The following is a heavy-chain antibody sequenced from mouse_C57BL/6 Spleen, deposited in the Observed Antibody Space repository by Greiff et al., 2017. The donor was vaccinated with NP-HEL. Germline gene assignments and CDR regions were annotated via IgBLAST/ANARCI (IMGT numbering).Heavy chain of an antibody. J-gene: IGHJ2*01. D-gene: IGHD2-1*01. CDR3: TRGRWYLDY. CDR2: IDPSDSYT. Sequence: QVQLQQPGAELVRPGTSVKLSCKASGYTFTSYWMHWVKQRPGQGLEWIGVIDPSDSYTNYNQKFKGKATLTVDTSSSTAYMQLRSLTSEDSAVYYCTRGRWYLDYWGQGTTLTVSS. CDR1: GYTFTSYW. V-gene: IGHV1-59*01.